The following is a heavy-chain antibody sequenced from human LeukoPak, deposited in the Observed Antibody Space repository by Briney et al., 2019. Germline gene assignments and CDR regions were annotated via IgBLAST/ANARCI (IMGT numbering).Heavy chain of an antibody. V-gene: IGHV1-46*01. J-gene: IGHJ4*02. CDR1: GYSFTSNY. CDR3: AREGGCSSLSCYTFDF. CDR2: INPSGGNT. Sequence: ASVKVSCKTSGYSFTSNYMHWVRQAPGQGLEWMGIINPSGGNTMYAQKFQGRVTMTRDTSTSTVYMELSSLRSEDTAVYYCAREGGCSSLSCYTFDFWGQGTLVTVSS. D-gene: IGHD2-2*02.